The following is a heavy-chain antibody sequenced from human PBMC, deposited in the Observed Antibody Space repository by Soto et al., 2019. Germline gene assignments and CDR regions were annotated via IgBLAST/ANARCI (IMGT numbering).Heavy chain of an antibody. V-gene: IGHV3-30*18. CDR1: GFTFSSYG. J-gene: IGHJ4*02. CDR3: AKETYSGPLDY. D-gene: IGHD2-15*01. CDR2: ISSDGSNK. Sequence: QVQLVESGGGVVQPGRSLRLSCAASGFTFSSYGMHWVRQAPGKGLEWGAVISSDGSNKYYADSVKGRFTISRDNSKNALSLQLNSRRAGDPAVYYCAKETYSGPLDYWGQGTLVTVSS.